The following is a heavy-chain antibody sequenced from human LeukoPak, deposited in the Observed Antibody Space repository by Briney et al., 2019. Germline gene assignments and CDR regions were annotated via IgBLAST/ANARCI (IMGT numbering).Heavy chain of an antibody. CDR1: GFTFSSYA. Sequence: GGSLRLSCAASGFTFSSYAMDWVRQAPGKGLVWVAFISYDGINKYYADSVKGRFTTSRDNSKNTLYLQMNSLRAEDTAVYYCAKDMRRFGESHYFDYWGQGTLVTVSS. J-gene: IGHJ4*02. CDR2: ISYDGINK. V-gene: IGHV3-30-3*01. CDR3: AKDMRRFGESHYFDY. D-gene: IGHD3-10*01.